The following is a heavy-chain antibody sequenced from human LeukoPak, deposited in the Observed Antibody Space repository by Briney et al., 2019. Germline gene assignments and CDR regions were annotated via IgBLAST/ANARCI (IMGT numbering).Heavy chain of an antibody. Sequence: GASVKVSCKASGYTFTSYGISWVRQAPGQGLEWMGWISAYNGNTNYAQKLQGRVTMTTDTSTSTAYMELRSLRSDDTAVYYCARPYYDFWSGYYRYWGQGTLVTVSS. CDR3: ARPYYDFWSGYYRY. CDR1: GYTFTSYG. V-gene: IGHV1-18*01. J-gene: IGHJ4*02. D-gene: IGHD3-3*01. CDR2: ISAYNGNT.